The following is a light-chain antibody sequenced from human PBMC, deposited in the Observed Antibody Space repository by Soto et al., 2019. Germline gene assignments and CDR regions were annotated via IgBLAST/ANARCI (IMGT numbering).Light chain of an antibody. V-gene: IGLV4-69*01. CDR2: LNSDGSH. J-gene: IGLJ3*02. CDR1: SGHSSYA. CDR3: QTWGTGTWV. Sequence: QPVLTQSPSASASLGASVKLTCTLSSGHSSYAIAWHQQQPEKGPRYLMTLNSDGSHSKGDGIPDRFSGSSSGAERYLTISSRQSEDEADYYCQTWGTGTWVFGGGTQLTVL.